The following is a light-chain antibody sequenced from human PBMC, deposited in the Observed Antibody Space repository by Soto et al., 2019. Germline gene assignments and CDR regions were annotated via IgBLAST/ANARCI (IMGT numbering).Light chain of an antibody. Sequence: QSALTQPPSASGSPGQSVTISCTGTSSDVGAYNYVSWYQQHPGKAPQLMIYEVSKRPSGVPDRFSGSKSGNTASLTVSGLQAEDEADYYGSSYAGSNNWVFGGGTKLTVL. CDR2: EVS. CDR1: SSDVGAYNY. CDR3: SSYAGSNNWV. V-gene: IGLV2-8*01. J-gene: IGLJ3*02.